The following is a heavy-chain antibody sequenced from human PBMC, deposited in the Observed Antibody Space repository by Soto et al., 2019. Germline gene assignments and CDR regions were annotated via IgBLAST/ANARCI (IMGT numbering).Heavy chain of an antibody. CDR1: GGSISNYF. V-gene: IGHV4-4*07. CDR2: IDNSGST. J-gene: IGHJ4*02. Sequence: ASETLSLTCTVSGGSISNYFCSWVRQPAGKGLEWIGRIDNSGSTNYNPSLKSRITMSADTSRNQFSLKLNSVTAADTAVYYCARGGQDFWSGPFDYWGQGALVTVSS. CDR3: ARGGQDFWSGPFDY. D-gene: IGHD3-3*01.